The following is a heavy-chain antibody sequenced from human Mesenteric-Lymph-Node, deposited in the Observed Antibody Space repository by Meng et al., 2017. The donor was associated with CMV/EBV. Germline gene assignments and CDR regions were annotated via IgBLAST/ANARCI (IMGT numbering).Heavy chain of an antibody. Sequence: SETLSLTCTVSGGSISSSSYYWGWIRQPPGKGLEWIGTIYYTGSSFYNPSLTSLKSRVTISIDTSKNQLSLTLNSVTAADTAVYYCARGGDYYDSSGYYYFDYWGQGTLVTVSS. CDR2: IYYTGSS. CDR3: ARGGDYYDSSGYYYFDY. J-gene: IGHJ4*02. CDR1: GGSISSSSYY. V-gene: IGHV4-39*01. D-gene: IGHD3-22*01.